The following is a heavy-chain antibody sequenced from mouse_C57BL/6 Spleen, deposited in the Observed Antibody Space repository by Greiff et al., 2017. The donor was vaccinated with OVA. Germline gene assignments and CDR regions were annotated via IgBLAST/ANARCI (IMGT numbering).Heavy chain of an antibody. CDR3: ARGGSHYAMDY. CDR1: GYAFTNYL. V-gene: IGHV1-54*01. CDR2: INPGSGGT. Sequence: VQLQQSGAELVRPGTSVKVSCKASGYAFTNYLIEWVKQRPGQGLEWIGVINPGSGGTNYNEKFKGKATLTADKSSSTAYMQLSSLTSEDSAVYFCARGGSHYAMDYWGQGTSVTVSS. J-gene: IGHJ4*01.